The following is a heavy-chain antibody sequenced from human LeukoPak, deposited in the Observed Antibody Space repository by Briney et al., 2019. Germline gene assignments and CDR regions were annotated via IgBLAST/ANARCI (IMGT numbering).Heavy chain of an antibody. Sequence: ASVKLSCKAFGATFSSYAISWVRQAPGHGLEWMGGIMPIFGTANYAQKFQSRVAITADESTSTAYIELSSLRSEDTAVYYWARGELETDAFDIWGQGTMVTVSS. V-gene: IGHV1-69*01. CDR1: GATFSSYA. CDR3: ARGELETDAFDI. D-gene: IGHD3-3*01. CDR2: IMPIFGTA. J-gene: IGHJ3*02.